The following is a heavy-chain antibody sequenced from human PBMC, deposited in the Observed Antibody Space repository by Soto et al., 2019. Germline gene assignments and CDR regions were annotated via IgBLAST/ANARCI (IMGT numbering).Heavy chain of an antibody. J-gene: IGHJ6*03. CDR2: INAGNGNT. Sequence: GASVKVSCKASGYTFTSYAMHWVRQAPGQRLEWMGWINAGNGNTKYSQKFQGRVTITRDTSASTAYMELSSLRSEDTAVYYCAREWPELRGVAYYYYMDVWGKGTTVTVSS. V-gene: IGHV1-3*01. D-gene: IGHD1-7*01. CDR1: GYTFTSYA. CDR3: AREWPELRGVAYYYYMDV.